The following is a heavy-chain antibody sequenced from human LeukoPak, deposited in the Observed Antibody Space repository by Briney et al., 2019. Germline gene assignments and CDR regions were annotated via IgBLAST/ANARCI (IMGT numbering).Heavy chain of an antibody. D-gene: IGHD2-2*01. Sequence: PGGSLRLSCAASGLTFSSYAMSWVRQAPGKGLEWVAVIWYDGSNKYYADSVKGRFTISRDNFKNTLYLQMNSLRAEDTAVYYCARAAIVVVPAATDYYYYYYMDVWGKGTTVTVSS. J-gene: IGHJ6*03. CDR1: GLTFSSYA. CDR3: ARAAIVVVPAATDYYYYYYMDV. V-gene: IGHV3-33*08. CDR2: IWYDGSNK.